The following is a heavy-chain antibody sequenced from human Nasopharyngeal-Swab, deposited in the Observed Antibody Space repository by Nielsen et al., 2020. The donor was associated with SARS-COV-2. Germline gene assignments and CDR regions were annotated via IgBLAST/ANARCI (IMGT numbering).Heavy chain of an antibody. Sequence: GASLELSWAGCGFGFSGSAMHWVRQASGKGLARVGRIRSKANSYATAYAASVKGRFTISRDDSKNTAYLQMNSLKTEDTAVYYCTRPLGATVVTALTGYYYYMDVWGKGTTVTVSS. CDR3: TRPLGATVVTALTGYYYYMDV. J-gene: IGHJ6*03. CDR1: GFGFSGSA. CDR2: IRSKANSYAT. D-gene: IGHD4-23*01. V-gene: IGHV3-73*01.